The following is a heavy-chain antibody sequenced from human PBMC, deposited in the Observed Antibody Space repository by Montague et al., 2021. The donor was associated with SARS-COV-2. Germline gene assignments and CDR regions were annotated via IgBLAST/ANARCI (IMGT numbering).Heavy chain of an antibody. CDR2: IYYSGTT. D-gene: IGHD3-10*01. CDR1: SGSIISSGYY. V-gene: IGHV4-39*02. Sequence: SETLSLTCSVSSGSIISSGYYWGWIRQPPGKELEWIGNIYYSGTTYYNPSLQSRGTISVDTSKNHSSLRLSSVTAADTAVHFCARGMIRGVTTPFDYWGQGSQVTVSS. J-gene: IGHJ4*02. CDR3: ARGMIRGVTTPFDY.